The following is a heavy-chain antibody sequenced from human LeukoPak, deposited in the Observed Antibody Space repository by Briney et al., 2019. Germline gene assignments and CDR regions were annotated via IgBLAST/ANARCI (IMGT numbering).Heavy chain of an antibody. Sequence: SETLSLTCTVSGGSISRSSYYWGWIRQPPGKGLEWIGSIYYSGSTYYNPSLKSRVTISVDTSKNQFSLKLSSVTAADTAVYYCASLSKWAIQHYFDYWGQGTLVTVSS. CDR2: IYYSGST. V-gene: IGHV4-39*01. CDR3: ASLSKWAIQHYFDY. CDR1: GGSISRSSYY. D-gene: IGHD3-16*02. J-gene: IGHJ4*02.